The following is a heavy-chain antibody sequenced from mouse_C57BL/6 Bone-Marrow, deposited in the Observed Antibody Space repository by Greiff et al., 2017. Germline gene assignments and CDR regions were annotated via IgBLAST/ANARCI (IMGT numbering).Heavy chain of an antibody. CDR3: ARGEYDYWAMDY. Sequence: VQLVESGAELAKPGASVKLSCKASGYTFTSYWMHWVKQRPGQGLEWIGYINPSSGYTKYNQKFKDKATLTADKSSSTAYMQLSSRTYEDSAVYYCARGEYDYWAMDYWGQGTSVTVSS. J-gene: IGHJ4*01. D-gene: IGHD2-10*02. CDR1: GYTFTSYW. CDR2: INPSSGYT. V-gene: IGHV1-7*01.